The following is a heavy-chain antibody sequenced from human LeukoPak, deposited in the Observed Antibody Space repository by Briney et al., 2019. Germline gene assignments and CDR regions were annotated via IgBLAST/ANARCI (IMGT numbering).Heavy chain of an antibody. CDR1: GFTFSTYA. CDR3: AKGGHDFNPFYW. J-gene: IGHJ4*02. Sequence: PGGSLRLSCAASGFTFSTYAMGWVRQAPGKGLERVSSIKGGGGDPFYADSVKGRFTISRDNSKSTLFLQLNSLRADDTAVYYCAKGGHDFNPFYWWGQGTLVTVSS. D-gene: IGHD2-21*02. V-gene: IGHV3-23*01. CDR2: IKGGGGDP.